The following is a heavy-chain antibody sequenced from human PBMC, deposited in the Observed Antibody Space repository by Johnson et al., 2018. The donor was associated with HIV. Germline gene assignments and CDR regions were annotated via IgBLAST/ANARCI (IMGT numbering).Heavy chain of an antibody. CDR1: GFTFSSYG. Sequence: QVHLVESGGGVVQPGRSLRLSCAASGFTFSSYGMHWVRQAPGKGLEWVAVIYSGGSTYYADSVKGRFTISRDNSKNTLYLQMNSLRAEDTAVYYCAKEGRGGAFDIWGQGTMVTVSS. D-gene: IGHD2-15*01. V-gene: IGHV3-NL1*01. CDR2: IYSGGST. J-gene: IGHJ3*02. CDR3: AKEGRGGAFDI.